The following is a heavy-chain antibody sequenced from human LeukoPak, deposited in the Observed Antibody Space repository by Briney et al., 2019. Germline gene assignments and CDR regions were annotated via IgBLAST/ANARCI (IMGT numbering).Heavy chain of an antibody. Sequence: ASVKVSCKASGYTFTSYGISWVRQAPGQGLEWMGWISAYNGNTKYAQKLQGRVTMTTDTSTSTAYMELRSLRSDDTAAYYCARARRGVEMATIFDYWAREPWSPSPQ. V-gene: IGHV1-18*01. J-gene: IGHJ4*02. CDR1: GYTFTSYG. D-gene: IGHD5-24*01. CDR3: ARARRGVEMATIFDY. CDR2: ISAYNGNT.